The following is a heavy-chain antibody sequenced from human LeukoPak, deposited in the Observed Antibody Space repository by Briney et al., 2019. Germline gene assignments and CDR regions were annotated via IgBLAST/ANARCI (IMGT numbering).Heavy chain of an antibody. D-gene: IGHD6-13*01. J-gene: IGHJ5*02. CDR1: GGSFSGYY. Sequence: SETLSLTCAVYGGSFSGYYWSWIRQPPGKGLEWIGEINHSGSTNYNPSLNNRVTISLDTSKNQFCLQLSSVTAADTAVYYCAREGSRWWNWLDTWGQGTLVTVSS. CDR3: AREGSRWWNWLDT. CDR2: INHSGST. V-gene: IGHV4-34*01.